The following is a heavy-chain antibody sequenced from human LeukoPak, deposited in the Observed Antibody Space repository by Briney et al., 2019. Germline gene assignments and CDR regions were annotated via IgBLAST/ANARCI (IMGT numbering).Heavy chain of an antibody. CDR3: AKDSGNSGCYVDN. V-gene: IGHV3-23*01. J-gene: IGHJ4*02. CDR2: ISANAAGT. Sequence: GGSLRLSCAASGFTFSNYAMRWLRQAPGRGLEWGSSISANAAGTYYADSVKGRFTTSRENSKNTVYLQMNSPRGEDTAVYYCAKDSGNSGCYVDNWGQGTLVTVSS. D-gene: IGHD2-2*01. CDR1: GFTFSNYA.